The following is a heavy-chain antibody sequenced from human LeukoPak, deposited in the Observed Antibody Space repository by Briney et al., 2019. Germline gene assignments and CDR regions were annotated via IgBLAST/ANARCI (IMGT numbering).Heavy chain of an antibody. V-gene: IGHV1-2*02. CDR2: INPNSGGT. CDR1: GYTFTGYY. CDR3: ARAGYCSGGSCYPVGY. J-gene: IGHJ4*02. D-gene: IGHD2-15*01. Sequence: ASVKVSCKASGYTFTGYYMHWVRQAPGQGLEWMGWINPNSGGTNYAQKFQGRVTMTRDTSISTAYMELSRLRSDDTAVYYCARAGYCSGGSCYPVGYWGQGTLVTVSS.